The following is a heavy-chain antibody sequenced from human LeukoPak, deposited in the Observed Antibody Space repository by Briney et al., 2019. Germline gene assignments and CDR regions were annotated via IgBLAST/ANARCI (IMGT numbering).Heavy chain of an antibody. CDR1: GRPFSGYY. J-gene: IGHJ4*02. D-gene: IGHD3-10*01. Sequence: PSETLSLTCAVYGRPFSGYYWSWIRQPPGKGLECIGEINHSGSTNYNPSLKSRVTISVDTSKNQFSLKLSSVTAADTALYYCARGVYYGSGNYYNVWNYWGQGTLVTVSS. V-gene: IGHV4-34*01. CDR2: INHSGST. CDR3: ARGVYYGSGNYYNVWNY.